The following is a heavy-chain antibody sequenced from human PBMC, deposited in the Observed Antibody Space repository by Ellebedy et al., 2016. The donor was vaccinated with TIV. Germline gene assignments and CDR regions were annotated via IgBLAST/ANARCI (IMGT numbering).Heavy chain of an antibody. CDR1: GVTFTTYV. Sequence: GESLKISCAASGVTFTTYVLNWVRQAPGKGLEWVSSISSSSSYIYYADSVKGRFTISRDNAKNSLYLQMNSLRAEDTAVYYCARDKYGDYGYDYWGQGTLVTVSS. J-gene: IGHJ4*02. D-gene: IGHD4-17*01. CDR3: ARDKYGDYGYDY. CDR2: ISSSSSYI. V-gene: IGHV3-21*01.